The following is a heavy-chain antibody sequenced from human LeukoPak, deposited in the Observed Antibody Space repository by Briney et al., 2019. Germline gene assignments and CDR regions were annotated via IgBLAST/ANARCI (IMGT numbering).Heavy chain of an antibody. CDR2: IIPIFGTA. V-gene: IGHV1-69*06. Sequence: SVKVSCKASGGTFSSYAISWVRQAPGQGLEWMGGIIPIFGTANYAQKFQGRVTITADKSTSTAYMELSSLRSEDTAVYYCARDRGVAVAGTRNWFDPWGQGTLVTVSS. CDR1: GGTFSSYA. CDR3: ARDRGVAVAGTRNWFDP. D-gene: IGHD6-19*01. J-gene: IGHJ5*02.